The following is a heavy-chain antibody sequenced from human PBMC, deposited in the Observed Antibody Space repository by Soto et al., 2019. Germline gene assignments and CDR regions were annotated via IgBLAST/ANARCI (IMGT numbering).Heavy chain of an antibody. CDR3: ARASYGMDV. CDR1: GVSFSGYY. J-gene: IGHJ6*04. V-gene: IGHV4-34*01. CDR2: INHSGST. Sequence: SETLSLTCAVYGVSFSGYYWSWIRQPPGKGLEWIGEINHSGSTNYNPSLKSRVTISVDTSKNQFSLKLSSVTASDTAVYYCARASYGMDVWGKGTTVTVSS.